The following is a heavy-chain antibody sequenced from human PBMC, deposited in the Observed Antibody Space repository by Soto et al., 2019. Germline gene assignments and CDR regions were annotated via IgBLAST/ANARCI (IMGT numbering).Heavy chain of an antibody. Sequence: TSETLSLTCTVSGDSGDSVTSGSHYWSWIRQPPGKGLEWIGYIYNSGSGSTNYNPSLKSRVTISVDTSKNQFSLKLRSVTTADTAVYYCARGGFEHSSSPKYWGQGTLVTVSS. CDR3: ARGGFEHSSSPKY. J-gene: IGHJ4*02. V-gene: IGHV4-61*01. CDR2: IYNSGSGST. D-gene: IGHD6-13*01. CDR1: GDSGDSVTSGSHY.